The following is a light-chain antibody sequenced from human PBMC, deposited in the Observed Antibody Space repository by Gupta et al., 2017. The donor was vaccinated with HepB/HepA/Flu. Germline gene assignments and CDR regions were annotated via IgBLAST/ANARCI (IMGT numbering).Light chain of an antibody. CDR2: LGS. V-gene: IGKV2-28*01. J-gene: IGKJ4*01. CDR1: QSLLHSDGYNY. Sequence: DIVMTQSPLSLPVTPGEPASISCRSSQSLLHSDGYNYLDWYLQKPGQAPQLLIYLGSNRASGVPDRFSGSGSRTDFTLKINRVEAEDVGVYYCRQGLQTPITFGGGTKVEIK. CDR3: RQGLQTPIT.